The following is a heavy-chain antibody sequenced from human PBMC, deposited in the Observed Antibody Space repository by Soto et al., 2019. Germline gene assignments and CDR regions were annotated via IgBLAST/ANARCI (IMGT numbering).Heavy chain of an antibody. CDR1: GGSFRGYY. CDR3: ARDKITGLFDY. Sequence: SETLSHTCAVYGGSFRGYYWTWIRQPPGTGLEWIGEINHSGSTSYNPSLKSRVTISVDTSKNQFSLKLTSVTAADTAVYYCARDKITGLFDYWGQGTLVT. V-gene: IGHV4-34*01. CDR2: INHSGST. D-gene: IGHD2-8*02. J-gene: IGHJ4*02.